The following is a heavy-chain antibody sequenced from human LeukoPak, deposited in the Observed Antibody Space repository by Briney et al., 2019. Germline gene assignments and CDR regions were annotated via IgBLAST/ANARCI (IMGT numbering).Heavy chain of an antibody. CDR1: GYTFTIYY. CDR2: INPSGGST. D-gene: IGHD3-10*01. CDR3: ARGVSGSYYGNTFDY. V-gene: IGHV1-46*01. J-gene: IGHJ4*02. Sequence: ASVKVSFKASGYTFTIYYMYWVRQAPGQGLEWMGIINPSGGSTSYAQKFQGRLTMTRDTSTSTVYMELSSLRSEDTAVYYCARGVSGSYYGNTFDYWGQGTLVTVSS.